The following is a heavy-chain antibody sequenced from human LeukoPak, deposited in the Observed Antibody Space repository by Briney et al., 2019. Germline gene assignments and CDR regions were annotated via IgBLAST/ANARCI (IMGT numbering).Heavy chain of an antibody. CDR2: ISSSSSTI. D-gene: IGHD4-17*01. Sequence: GGSLRLSCAASGFTFRSYSMNWVRQAPGKGLEWISYISSSSSTIYYTDSVKGRFTISRDNAKDSLYLQMNSLRAEDTAVYYCARDVGAYRDYAILGYWGQGTLVTVSS. CDR1: GFTFRSYS. V-gene: IGHV3-48*01. J-gene: IGHJ4*02. CDR3: ARDVGAYRDYAILGY.